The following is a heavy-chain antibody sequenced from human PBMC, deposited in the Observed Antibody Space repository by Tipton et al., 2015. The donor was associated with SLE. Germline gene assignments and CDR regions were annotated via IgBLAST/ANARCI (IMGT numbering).Heavy chain of an antibody. J-gene: IGHJ6*03. Sequence: TLSLTCAVYGGSFSGYSYNWIRQPPGKGLEWIGQINHSGITHFNPSLKSRVTISVDTSKNQLSLKLTSVTAADTAVYYCARGVAGYYFYYYMDVWGKGTTVTISS. V-gene: IGHV4-34*01. D-gene: IGHD3-10*01. CDR2: INHSGIT. CDR1: GGSFSGYS. CDR3: ARGVAGYYFYYYMDV.